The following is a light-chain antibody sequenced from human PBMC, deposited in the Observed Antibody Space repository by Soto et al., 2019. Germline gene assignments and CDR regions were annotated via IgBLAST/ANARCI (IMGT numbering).Light chain of an antibody. V-gene: IGKV3-20*01. Sequence: EIVLTQSPGTLSLSPGERATLSCRASQSITSSNLAWYQQKRGQAPRLLIYGSSSRATGTPDRFSGSGSGTDFTLTISRLEPQDFAVYYCQQYGSSPITFGQGTRLEMK. CDR2: GSS. CDR1: QSITSSN. CDR3: QQYGSSPIT. J-gene: IGKJ5*01.